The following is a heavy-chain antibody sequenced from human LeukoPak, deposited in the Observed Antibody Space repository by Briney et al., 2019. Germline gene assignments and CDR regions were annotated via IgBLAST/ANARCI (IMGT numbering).Heavy chain of an antibody. CDR1: GFTFDDYA. V-gene: IGHV3-9*01. CDR2: ISWNSGSI. D-gene: IGHD4-23*01. CDR3: ASRLGGNSPFDY. Sequence: GGSLRLSCAASGFTFDDYAMHWVRQAPGKGLEWVSGISWNSGSIGYADSVKGRFTISRDNSKNTLYLQMNSLRAEDTAVYYCASRLGGNSPFDYWGQGTLVTVSS. J-gene: IGHJ4*02.